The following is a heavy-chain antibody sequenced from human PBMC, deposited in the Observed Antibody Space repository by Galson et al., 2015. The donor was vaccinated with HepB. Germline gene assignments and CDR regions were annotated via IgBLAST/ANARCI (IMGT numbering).Heavy chain of an antibody. CDR1: GYNFTHYW. V-gene: IGHV5-10-1*01. J-gene: IGHJ4*02. Sequence: QSGAEVKKPGESLRISCKGSGYNFTHYWINWVRHMPGKGLEWMGSIDPKDSYTISGPSFQGHVTISLDKSINTAYLQWSSLKPSDTAIYFCARRGYNSGPHSDSWGQGTLVTVSS. CDR2: IDPKDSYT. CDR3: ARRGYNSGPHSDS. D-gene: IGHD5-24*01.